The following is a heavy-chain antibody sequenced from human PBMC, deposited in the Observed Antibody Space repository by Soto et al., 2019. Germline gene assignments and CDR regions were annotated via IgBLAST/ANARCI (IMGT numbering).Heavy chain of an antibody. Sequence: QVPLVQSGAEVKKPGASVTVSCRSSGDTFNDYYIHWVRQAPGQGLEWMGWINPNGGVTKYAQKFQGWVTMTRATSIRTVYMQLSRLRSDDTAVYYCARESGGATATLDYYYFYMDVWGTGTTVTVSS. CDR1: GDTFNDYY. CDR3: ARESGGATATLDYYYFYMDV. V-gene: IGHV1-2*04. J-gene: IGHJ6*03. D-gene: IGHD5-12*01. CDR2: INPNGGVT.